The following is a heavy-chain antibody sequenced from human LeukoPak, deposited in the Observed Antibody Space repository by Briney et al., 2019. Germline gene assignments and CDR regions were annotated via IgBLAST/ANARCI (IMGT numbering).Heavy chain of an antibody. Sequence: SETLSLTCTVSGGSISSSSYYWGWIRQPPGKGLEWIGNIYYSGSTYYNPSLESRVTMSLDTSKNQFSLKLSSVTAADTAVYYCARSPVGPPDYWGQGTLVTVSS. V-gene: IGHV4-39*07. CDR1: GGSISSSSYY. CDR2: IYYSGST. CDR3: ARSPVGPPDY. J-gene: IGHJ4*02. D-gene: IGHD3-16*01.